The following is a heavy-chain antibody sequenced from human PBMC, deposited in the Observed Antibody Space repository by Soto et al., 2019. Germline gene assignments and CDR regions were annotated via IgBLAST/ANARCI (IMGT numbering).Heavy chain of an antibody. V-gene: IGHV4-30-2*01. D-gene: IGHD1-7*01. Sequence: PSETLSLTCAFAVVSIGSVGYSRTWIRQPPWKGLEWLGNIYHSGNTYYNPSLKSRVTISVDRSKNQFSLNLNSVTAADTAVYYCAREENGTLDYWGQGALVTVSS. CDR1: VVSIGSVGYS. CDR2: IYHSGNT. CDR3: AREENGTLDY. J-gene: IGHJ4*02.